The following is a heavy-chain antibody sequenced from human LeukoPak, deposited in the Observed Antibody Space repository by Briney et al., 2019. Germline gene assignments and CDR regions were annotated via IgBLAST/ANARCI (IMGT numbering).Heavy chain of an antibody. CDR2: INHSGST. D-gene: IGHD6-19*01. CDR1: GGSFSGYY. CDR3: AREGGYSSGWYLHYFDY. Sequence: SETPSLTCAVYGGSFSGYYWSWIRQPPGKGLEWIGEINHSGSTNYNPSLKSRVTISVDTSKNQFSLKLSSVTAADTAVYYCAREGGYSSGWYLHYFDYWGQGTLVTVSS. J-gene: IGHJ4*02. V-gene: IGHV4-34*01.